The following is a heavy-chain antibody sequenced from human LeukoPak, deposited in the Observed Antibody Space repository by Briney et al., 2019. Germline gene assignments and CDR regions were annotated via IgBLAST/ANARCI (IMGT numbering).Heavy chain of an antibody. J-gene: IGHJ4*02. CDR3: ARGWGGFDY. D-gene: IGHD3-16*01. Sequence: SQTLSLTCAISGDSVSSNSVAWNWIRQSPSRGLEWLGRTYYRSKWYNDYAVSVKSRIIINPDTSKNQFSLQVNSVTPEDTAVYYYARGWGGFDYWGQGTLVTVSS. CDR2: TYYRSKWYN. V-gene: IGHV6-1*01. CDR1: GDSVSSNSVA.